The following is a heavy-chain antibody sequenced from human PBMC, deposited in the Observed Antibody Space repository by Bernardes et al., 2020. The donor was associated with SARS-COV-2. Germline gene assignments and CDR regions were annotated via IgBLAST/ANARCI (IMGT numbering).Heavy chain of an antibody. V-gene: IGHV3-23*01. J-gene: IGHJ4*02. CDR2: ISGWGATT. CDR1: GLTFSNFA. D-gene: IGHD5-12*01. CDR3: AKGGHFSPFDY. Sequence: GGSLRLSCAASGLTFSNFAMTWVRQAPGEGLEWGATISGWGATTFYADSVKGRFTISRDNSKNTVNLQMSSLRTEDTAVYYCAKGGHFSPFDYWGQGTLVTVSS.